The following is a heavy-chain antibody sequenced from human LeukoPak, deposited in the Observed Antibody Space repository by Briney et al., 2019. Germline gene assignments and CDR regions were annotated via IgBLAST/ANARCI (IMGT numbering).Heavy chain of an antibody. J-gene: IGHJ4*02. CDR1: GGSINSYY. D-gene: IGHD5-24*01. CDR2: IHYSGST. CDR3: ARVGRDGYNYGPGYFDY. V-gene: IGHV4-59*12. Sequence: SETLSLTCTVSGGSINSYYWSWIRQPPGKGLQWIGCIHYSGSTNYNPSLKSRVTISVDTSKNQFSLKLSSVTAADTAVYYCARVGRDGYNYGPGYFDYWGQGTLVTVSS.